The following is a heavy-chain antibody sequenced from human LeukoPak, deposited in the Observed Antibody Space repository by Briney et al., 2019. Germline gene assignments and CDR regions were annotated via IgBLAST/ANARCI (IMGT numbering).Heavy chain of an antibody. CDR3: ATAAVAGTDPPFFDY. CDR2: FDPEDGET. D-gene: IGHD6-19*01. Sequence: ASVKVSCKVSGYTLTELSMHWVRQAPGKGFEWMGGFDPEDGETIYAQKFQGRVTMTEDTSTDTAYMELSSLRSEDTAVYYCATAAVAGTDPPFFDYWGQGTLVTVSS. CDR1: GYTLTELS. V-gene: IGHV1-24*01. J-gene: IGHJ4*02.